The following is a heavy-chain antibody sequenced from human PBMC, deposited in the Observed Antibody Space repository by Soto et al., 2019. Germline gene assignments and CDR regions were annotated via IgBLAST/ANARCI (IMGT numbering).Heavy chain of an antibody. Sequence: GGSLRLSCAASGFTFSSYAMSWVRQAPGKGLEWVSAISGSGGSTYYADSVKGRFTISRDNSKNTLYLQMNSLRAEDTAVYYCAKDFITFGGVIVPLGYWGQGTLVTVS. CDR1: GFTFSSYA. CDR2: ISGSGGST. CDR3: AKDFITFGGVIVPLGY. J-gene: IGHJ4*02. D-gene: IGHD3-16*02. V-gene: IGHV3-23*01.